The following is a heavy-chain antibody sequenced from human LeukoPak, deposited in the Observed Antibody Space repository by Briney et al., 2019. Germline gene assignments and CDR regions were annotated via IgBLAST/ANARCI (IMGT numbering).Heavy chain of an antibody. CDR2: IIPIFGTA. CDR1: GGTFSSYA. CDR3: AYLGYCSGGSCYGVDY. J-gene: IGHJ4*02. Sequence: GSSVKVSCKASGGTFSSYAISWVRQAPGQGLEWMGGIIPIFGTANYAQKFQGRVTITTDESTSTAYMELSSLRSEDTAVYYCAYLGYCSGGSCYGVDYWGQGTLVTVSS. V-gene: IGHV1-69*05. D-gene: IGHD2-15*01.